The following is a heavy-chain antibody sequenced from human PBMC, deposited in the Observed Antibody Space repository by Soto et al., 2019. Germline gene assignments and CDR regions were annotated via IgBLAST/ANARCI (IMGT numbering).Heavy chain of an antibody. V-gene: IGHV1-69*13. CDR2: IDPMFGTP. CDR1: GGTFIRYT. J-gene: IGHJ4*02. CDR3: ARDGTLYDRSAYYYLY. D-gene: IGHD3-22*01. Sequence: SVQVSCKASGGTFIRYTIPWVRQAPGLGLELVGGIDPMFGTPNYAQKFQGRGTVTADEVQNTAYMELSSRRSEDTAMFYCARDGTLYDRSAYYYLYWGKGTLVT.